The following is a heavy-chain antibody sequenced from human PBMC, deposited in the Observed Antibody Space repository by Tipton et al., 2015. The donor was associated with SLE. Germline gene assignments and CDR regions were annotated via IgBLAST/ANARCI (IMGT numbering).Heavy chain of an antibody. Sequence: TLSLTCTVSGDSITTYYWSWIRQSPEKGLEWIAYMYHSGNTNYNPSLKSRLTISVDTSKSQVSLELRSVTAADTAVHYCARSCYSCGFDIWGHGTMVTVSS. V-gene: IGHV4-59*12. J-gene: IGHJ3*02. D-gene: IGHD2-21*01. CDR1: GDSITTYY. CDR3: ARSCYSCGFDI. CDR2: MYHSGNT.